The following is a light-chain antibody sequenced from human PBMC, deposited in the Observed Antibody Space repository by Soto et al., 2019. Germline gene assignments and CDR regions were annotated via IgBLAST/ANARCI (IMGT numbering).Light chain of an antibody. CDR2: GAS. J-gene: IGKJ5*01. CDR1: QTVSSSS. CDR3: QQYGSPPIT. V-gene: IGKV3-20*01. Sequence: DIVLTQSPGTLSLSPGERATLSCRASQTVSSSSLAWYQQKPGQAPRLLIFGASTRAAGFPDRFSGSGSGTDFTLTISRLEPEDFAVYYCQQYGSPPITFGQGTRLEI.